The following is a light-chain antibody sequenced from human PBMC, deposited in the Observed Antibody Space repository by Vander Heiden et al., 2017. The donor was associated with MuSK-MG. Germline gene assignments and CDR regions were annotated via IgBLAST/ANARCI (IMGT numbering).Light chain of an antibody. J-gene: IGLJ3*02. CDR1: SLRLHD. V-gene: IGLV3-19*01. CDR3: SSRDSSSNHLM. Sequence: SSVLTQDPAVSVALGQTVRITCQGDSLRLHDTTWYQQKPRQAPALVIYGKNRRPSGIPNRFSVSKSGNTVSLTITGAQAEDEADYHCSSRDSSSNHLMFGGGTALTVL. CDR2: GKN.